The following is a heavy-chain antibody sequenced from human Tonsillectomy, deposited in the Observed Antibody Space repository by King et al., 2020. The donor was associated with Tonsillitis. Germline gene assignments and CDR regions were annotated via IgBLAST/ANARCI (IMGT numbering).Heavy chain of an antibody. Sequence: VQLVESGAEMKKPGASVKVSCKASGYTFTGYYMHWVRQAPGQGLEWMGWINPNSGGTNYAQKFQGRVTMTRDTSISTAYMELRRLGSDDTAVYYCAREVSDFYGSADYWGQGTLVTVSS. CDR1: GYTFTGYY. CDR2: INPNSGGT. J-gene: IGHJ4*02. D-gene: IGHD3-10*01. V-gene: IGHV1-2*02. CDR3: AREVSDFYGSADY.